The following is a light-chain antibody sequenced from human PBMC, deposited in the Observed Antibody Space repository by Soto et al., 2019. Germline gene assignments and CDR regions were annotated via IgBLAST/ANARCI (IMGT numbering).Light chain of an antibody. J-gene: IGKJ1*01. Sequence: EIVMTQSPATLSVSPGEIATLSFSASQSVSSNLAWHQQKPGQAPRILMYDASTRATGISARFSGSGSGTEFTLTISSLQSEDFALFYCQQYYNWPLTFGQGTKVDIK. CDR2: DAS. CDR3: QQYYNWPLT. CDR1: QSVSSN. V-gene: IGKV3-15*01.